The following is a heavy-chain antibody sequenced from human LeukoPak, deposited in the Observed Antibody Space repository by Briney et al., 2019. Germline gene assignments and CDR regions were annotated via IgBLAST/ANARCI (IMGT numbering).Heavy chain of an antibody. CDR3: ARPASGYSPALGLDY. D-gene: IGHD5-18*01. CDR2: ISAYNGNT. Sequence: ASVKVSCKASGYTFTSYGISWVRQAPGQRLEWMGWISAYNGNTNYAQKLQGRVTMTTDTSTGTAYMELRSLRSDDTAVYYCARPASGYSPALGLDYWGQGTLVTVSS. V-gene: IGHV1-18*04. J-gene: IGHJ4*02. CDR1: GYTFTSYG.